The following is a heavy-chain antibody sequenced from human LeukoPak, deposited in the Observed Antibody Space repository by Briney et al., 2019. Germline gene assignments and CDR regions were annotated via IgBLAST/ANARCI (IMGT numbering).Heavy chain of an antibody. CDR3: ARDKPPPYYYDSSGIFDY. CDR1: GFTSSSYG. J-gene: IGHJ4*02. CDR2: IWYDGSNK. Sequence: PGRSLRLSCAASGFTSSSYGMHWVRQAPGKGLEWVAVIWYDGSNKYYADSVKGRFTIARDNSKNTLYLQMNSLGAEDTAVYYCARDKPPPYYYDSSGIFDYWGQGTLVTVSS. D-gene: IGHD3-22*01. V-gene: IGHV3-33*01.